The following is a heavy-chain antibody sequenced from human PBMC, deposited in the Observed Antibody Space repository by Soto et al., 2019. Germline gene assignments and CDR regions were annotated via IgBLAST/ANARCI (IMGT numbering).Heavy chain of an antibody. Sequence: SETLSLTCTVSDGSISSSSYYWGWIRQPPGKGLEWIGSIYYSGSTYYNPSLKSRVTISVDTSKNQFSLKLSSVTAADTAVYYCVTSGDRYYYYGMDVWGQGTTVTVSS. J-gene: IGHJ6*02. V-gene: IGHV4-39*01. CDR1: DGSISSSSYY. CDR3: VTSGDRYYYYGMDV. CDR2: IYYSGST. D-gene: IGHD3-10*01.